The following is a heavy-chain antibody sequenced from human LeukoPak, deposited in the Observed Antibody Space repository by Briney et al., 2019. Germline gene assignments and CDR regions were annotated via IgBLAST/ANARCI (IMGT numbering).Heavy chain of an antibody. CDR3: ARQFSGWYEAFDI. V-gene: IGHV4-59*08. CDR1: GGSISSYY. D-gene: IGHD6-19*01. CDR2: IYYSGST. J-gene: IGHJ3*02. Sequence: SETLSRTCAVSGGSISSYYWSWIRQPPGKGLVWIGYIYYSGSTNYNPSLKSRVTISVDTSKNQFSLKLSSVTAADTAVYYCARQFSGWYEAFDIWGQGTMVTVSS.